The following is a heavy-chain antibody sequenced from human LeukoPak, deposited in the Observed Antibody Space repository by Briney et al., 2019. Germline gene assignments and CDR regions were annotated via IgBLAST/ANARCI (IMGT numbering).Heavy chain of an antibody. V-gene: IGHV3-21*01. Sequence: GGSLRLSCAASGFTFSSYSMNWVRQAPGKGLEWVSSISSSSSYIYYADSVKGRFTISRDNAKNSLYLQMNSLRAEDTAVYYCARDLRGQWLGNDYWGQGTLVTVSS. CDR3: ARDLRGQWLGNDY. D-gene: IGHD6-19*01. CDR2: ISSSSSYI. CDR1: GFTFSSYS. J-gene: IGHJ4*02.